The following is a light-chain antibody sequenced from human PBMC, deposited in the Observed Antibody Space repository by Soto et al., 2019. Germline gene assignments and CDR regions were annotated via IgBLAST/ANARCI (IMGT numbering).Light chain of an antibody. J-gene: IGLJ3*02. CDR3: LSYAATNKLV. CDR1: SSDVGGHNS. V-gene: IGLV2-8*01. CDR2: EVT. Sequence: QSALTRPPSASGSPGQSVTISCTGSSSDVGGHNSVSWYQQHPGKAPKLMIYEVTKRPSGVPERFSGSKSGNTASLTVSGLQAEDEADYYCLSYAATNKLVFGGGTKVTVL.